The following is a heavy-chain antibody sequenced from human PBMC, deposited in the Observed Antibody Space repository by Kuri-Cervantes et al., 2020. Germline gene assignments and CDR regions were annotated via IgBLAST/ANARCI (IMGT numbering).Heavy chain of an antibody. J-gene: IGHJ1*01. CDR2: IIPIFGTA. Sequence: SVKVSCKASGGTFSSYAISWVRQAPGQGLEWMGGIIPIFGTANYAQKFQGRVTITTDESTSTAYMELSSLRPEDTALYYCARDAYGDYVVGSYFQRWGQGTLVTVSS. CDR3: ARDAYGDYVVGSYFQR. CDR1: GGTFSSYA. V-gene: IGHV1-69*05. D-gene: IGHD4-17*01.